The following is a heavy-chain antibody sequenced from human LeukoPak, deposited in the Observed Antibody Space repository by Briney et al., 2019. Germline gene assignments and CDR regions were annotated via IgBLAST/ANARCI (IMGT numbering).Heavy chain of an antibody. V-gene: IGHV3-7*01. J-gene: IGHJ4*02. CDR3: ARDYWSYSASWLDF. D-gene: IGHD6-13*01. CDR1: GFSFSSYW. Sequence: GGSLRLSCAASGFSFSSYWMSWVRQAPGKGLEWVANTKQDGSEKYYVDSVKGRFTISRDNAKNSLYLQMNSLRAEDTAVYYCARDYWSYSASWLDFWGQGTLVTVSS. CDR2: TKQDGSEK.